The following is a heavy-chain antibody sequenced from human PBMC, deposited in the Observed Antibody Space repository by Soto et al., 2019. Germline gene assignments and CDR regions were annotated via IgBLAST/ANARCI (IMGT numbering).Heavy chain of an antibody. CDR3: ARLEYSGSYGDWFDP. V-gene: IGHV4-39*01. D-gene: IGHD1-26*01. CDR1: GGSISSSSYY. CDR2: IYYSGST. Sequence: PSETLSLTCTVSGGSISSSSYYWGWIRQPPGKGLEWIGSIYYSGSTYYNPSLKSRVTISVDTSKNQFSLKLSSVTAADTAVYYCARLEYSGSYGDWFDPWGQGTLVTVYS. J-gene: IGHJ5*02.